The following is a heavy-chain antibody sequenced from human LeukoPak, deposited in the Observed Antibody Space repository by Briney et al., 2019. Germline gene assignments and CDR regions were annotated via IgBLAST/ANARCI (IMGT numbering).Heavy chain of an antibody. CDR3: AKGFGSGWPYYFDY. V-gene: IGHV3-23*01. D-gene: IGHD6-19*01. Sequence: PGGSLRLSCAASGFTFSSYAMSWVRQVPGKGLEWVSTISGSGATTYYADSVKGRFTTSRDNSKNTLYLQMNSLRAEDTAVYYCAKGFGSGWPYYFDYWGQGTLVTVSS. CDR1: GFTFSSYA. J-gene: IGHJ4*02. CDR2: ISGSGATT.